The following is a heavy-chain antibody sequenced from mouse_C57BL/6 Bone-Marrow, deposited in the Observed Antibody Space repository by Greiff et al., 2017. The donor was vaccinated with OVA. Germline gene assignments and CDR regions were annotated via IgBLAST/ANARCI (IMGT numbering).Heavy chain of an antibody. J-gene: IGHJ1*03. CDR3: TRVYYGSSYGYVDV. CDR2: ISSGGDYI. Sequence: EVHLVESGEGLVKPGGSLKLSCAASGFTFSSYAMSWVRQTPEKRLEWVAYISSGGDYIYYADTVKGRFTISRDNARNTLYLQMSRLKSEDTAMYDCTRVYYGSSYGYVDVWGTGTTVTVSS. V-gene: IGHV5-9-1*02. D-gene: IGHD1-1*01. CDR1: GFTFSSYA.